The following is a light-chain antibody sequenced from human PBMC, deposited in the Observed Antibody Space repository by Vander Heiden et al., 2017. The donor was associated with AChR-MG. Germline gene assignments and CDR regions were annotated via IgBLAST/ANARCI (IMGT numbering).Light chain of an antibody. V-gene: IGKV3-20*01. J-gene: IGKJ1*01. CDR2: GAS. CDR1: QSVSSSY. Sequence: EVVLTQSPGPLSLSPGERATLTCRASQSVSSSYLAWYQQKPGQAPRLLIYGASSMATGIPDRFSGSGSGTDFTLTISRLEPEDFAVYYCQRYGSSPWTFGQGTKVEIK. CDR3: QRYGSSPWT.